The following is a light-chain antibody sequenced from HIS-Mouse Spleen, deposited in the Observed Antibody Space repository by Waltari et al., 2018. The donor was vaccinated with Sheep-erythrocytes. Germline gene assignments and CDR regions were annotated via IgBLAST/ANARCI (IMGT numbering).Light chain of an antibody. Sequence: SYELTQPPSVSVSPGQTASITCSGDKLGDKYACWYQQKPGQSPVLVIYQDSKRPSGIHERCSGSNSGNTATLTISGTQAMDEADYYCQAWDSSTVVFGGGTKLTVL. CDR3: QAWDSSTVV. CDR2: QDS. J-gene: IGLJ2*01. V-gene: IGLV3-1*01. CDR1: KLGDKY.